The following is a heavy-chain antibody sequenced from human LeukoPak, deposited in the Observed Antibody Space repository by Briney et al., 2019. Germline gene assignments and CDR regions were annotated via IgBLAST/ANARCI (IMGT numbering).Heavy chain of an antibody. V-gene: IGHV3-30*02. CDR2: IRYDGTNK. CDR3: ANRDY. CDR1: GFSFSSYG. J-gene: IGHJ4*02. Sequence: GGSLRLSCEASGFSFSSYGRHWVRQAPGMGLERVAFIRYDGTNKYYADSVKGRFTISRDNSKNTLYLQMNSLRAEDTAVYYCANRDYWGQGTLVTVSS.